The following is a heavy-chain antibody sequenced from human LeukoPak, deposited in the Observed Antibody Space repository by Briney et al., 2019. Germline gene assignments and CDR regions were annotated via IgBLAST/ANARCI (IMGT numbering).Heavy chain of an antibody. CDR2: INRSGST. Sequence: SETLSLTCAVYGGSFSGYYWSWIRQPPGKGLEWIGEINRSGSTNYNPSLKSRVTISVDTSKNQFSLKLSSVTAADTAVYYCARGPKWGDCYDSSGYVTGDAFDIWGQGTMVTVSS. D-gene: IGHD3-22*01. V-gene: IGHV4-34*01. J-gene: IGHJ3*02. CDR1: GGSFSGYY. CDR3: ARGPKWGDCYDSSGYVTGDAFDI.